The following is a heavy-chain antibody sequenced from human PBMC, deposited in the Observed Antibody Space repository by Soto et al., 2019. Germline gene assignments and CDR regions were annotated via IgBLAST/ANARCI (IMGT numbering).Heavy chain of an antibody. D-gene: IGHD6-19*01. J-gene: IGHJ3*01. CDR1: GGPISSSY. Sequence: SETLSLTCTVFGGPISSSYWSWIQQSPGKGLEWIAYIYYSGTTNYNPSLERRVTISIETSKNQFSLRLTSVTAADTAVYYCARSVVHQWLVHDAFDVWGRGTLVT. CDR2: IYYSGTT. V-gene: IGHV4-59*01. CDR3: ARSVVHQWLVHDAFDV.